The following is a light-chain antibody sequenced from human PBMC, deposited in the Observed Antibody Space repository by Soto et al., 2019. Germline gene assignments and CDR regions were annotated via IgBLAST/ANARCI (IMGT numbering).Light chain of an antibody. CDR1: RSVSNN. J-gene: IGKJ3*01. Sequence: EIVLTQSPGTLSLSPGERATLSCRASRSVSNNLAWYQHKPGQAPRLLIYGASSRATGIPDRFSGGGSRTDFTLIISRLQPEDFAVYYCQQYGSSPRTFGPGTKVEIK. CDR3: QQYGSSPRT. CDR2: GAS. V-gene: IGKV3-20*01.